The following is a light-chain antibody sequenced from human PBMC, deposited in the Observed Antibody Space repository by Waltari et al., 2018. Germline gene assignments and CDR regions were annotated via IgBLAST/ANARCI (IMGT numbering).Light chain of an antibody. J-gene: IGKJ4*01. V-gene: IGKV3-20*01. CDR3: QQYGSSLLT. CDR1: QIVSSNF. Sequence: EIVLTQSPGTLSLSPGERATLSCRASQIVSSNFIAWYQQRHGQAPRLLMYGTSTRATGIPDRFSGSGSGTDFTLTSSRLEPEDFALYYCQQYGSSLLTFGGGTKVEIK. CDR2: GTS.